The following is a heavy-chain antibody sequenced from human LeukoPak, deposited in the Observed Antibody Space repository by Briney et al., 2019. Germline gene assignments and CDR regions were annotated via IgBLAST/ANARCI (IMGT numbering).Heavy chain of an antibody. CDR1: RFTFSNAW. CDR2: IKSKTDGGTT. J-gene: IGHJ4*02. V-gene: IGHV3-15*01. CDR3: TTLGVVVTTN. D-gene: IGHD2-21*02. Sequence: GGSLRLSCAASRFTFSNAWMSWVRQAPGKGLEWVGRIKSKTDGGTTVYVAPVKGRFTISRDDSKSTVYLQMNSLKTEDTAVYYCTTLGVVVTTNWGQGTLVTVSS.